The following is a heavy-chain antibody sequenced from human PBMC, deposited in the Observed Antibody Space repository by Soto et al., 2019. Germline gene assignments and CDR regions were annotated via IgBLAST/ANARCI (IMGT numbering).Heavy chain of an antibody. CDR1: GASVSTGVYY. CDR3: AGAVSDFDVRRYRTSYFDQ. V-gene: IGHV4-31*03. Sequence: QVQLYESGPGLVQPSQTLSLSCTVSGASVSTGVYYWTWIRQHPGKGLEWIGYIDNTGSAYYNPSLTGRVDISVDTSKNLFSLNLQSLTAADTAFYYCAGAVSDFDVRRYRTSYFDQWGQGILVTVSS. D-gene: IGHD3-10*02. CDR2: IDNTGSA. J-gene: IGHJ4*02.